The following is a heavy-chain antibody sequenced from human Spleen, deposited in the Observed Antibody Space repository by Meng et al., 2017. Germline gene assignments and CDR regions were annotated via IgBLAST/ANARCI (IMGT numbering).Heavy chain of an antibody. D-gene: IGHD6-19*01. CDR3: ARERSQGLGRWFDP. CDR2: INPSGGST. J-gene: IGHJ5*02. Sequence: QVHLLQSGPEVKKPGASVRVSGQASAYAFDSYGISWVRQAPGQGLEWMGIINPSGGSTSYAQKFQGRVTMTRDTSTSTVYMELSSLRSEDTAVYYCARERSQGLGRWFDPWGQGTMVIVS. CDR1: AYAFDSYG. V-gene: IGHV1-46*02.